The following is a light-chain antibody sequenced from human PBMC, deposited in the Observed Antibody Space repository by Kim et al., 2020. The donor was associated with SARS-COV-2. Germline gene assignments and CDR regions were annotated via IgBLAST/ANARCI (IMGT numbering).Light chain of an antibody. J-gene: IGLJ3*02. CDR2: GNS. Sequence: QRVTISCTGSFSNIGAGYDVHWYQQLPGTAPKLLIYGNSNRPSGVPDRFSGSKSGTSASLAITGLQAEDEADYYCQSYDSSLSGYVFGGGTQLTVL. CDR1: FSNIGAGYD. CDR3: QSYDSSLSGYV. V-gene: IGLV1-40*01.